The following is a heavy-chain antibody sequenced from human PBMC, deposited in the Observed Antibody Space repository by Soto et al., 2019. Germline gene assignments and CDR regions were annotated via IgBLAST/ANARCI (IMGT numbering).Heavy chain of an antibody. V-gene: IGHV1-18*01. D-gene: IGHD3-16*01. CDR2: ISAYNGNT. CDR1: GYTFTSYG. Sequence: QVQLVQSGAEVKKPGASVKVSCKASGYTFTSYGISWVRQAPGQGLEWMGWISAYNGNTNYAQKLQGRVTTTTDTSTSTAYMELRSLRSDDTAVYYCARDKGPHGDYYYYGMDVWGQGTTVTVSS. CDR3: ARDKGPHGDYYYYGMDV. J-gene: IGHJ6*02.